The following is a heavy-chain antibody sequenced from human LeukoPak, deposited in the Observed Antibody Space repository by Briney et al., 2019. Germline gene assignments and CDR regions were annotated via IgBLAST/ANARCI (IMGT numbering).Heavy chain of an antibody. V-gene: IGHV5-51*01. CDR2: IYTGDSHT. Sequence: GKPPKISCKASGYSFTSYWIGWLRQLPGKVLELMGIIYTGDSHTRYSPSFQGQVNISADKSTSTAYLQWSSLKPSDTAMYYCARLSSGYCSGGSCYGPFQHWGQGTLVTVSS. CDR3: ARLSSGYCSGGSCYGPFQH. J-gene: IGHJ1*01. D-gene: IGHD2-15*01. CDR1: GYSFTSYW.